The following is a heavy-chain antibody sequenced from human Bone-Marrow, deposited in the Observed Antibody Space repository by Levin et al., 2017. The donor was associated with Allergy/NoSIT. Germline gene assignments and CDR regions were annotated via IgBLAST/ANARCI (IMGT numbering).Heavy chain of an antibody. D-gene: IGHD1-26*01. Sequence: GESLKISCAASGFTFSSYWMHWVRQAPGKGLVWVSRINSDGASTSYADSVKGRFTISRDNAKRTPYLQMNSLRAEDTAVYYCATTTTSPYNYMDVWGKGTTVTVSS. CDR2: INSDGAST. V-gene: IGHV3-74*01. CDR1: GFTFSSYW. CDR3: ATTTTSPYNYMDV. J-gene: IGHJ6*03.